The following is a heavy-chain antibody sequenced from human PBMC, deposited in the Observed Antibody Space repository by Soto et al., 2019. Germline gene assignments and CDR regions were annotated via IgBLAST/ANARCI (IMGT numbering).Heavy chain of an antibody. CDR1: GFTFSSYG. CDR2: IWYDGSNK. Sequence: GGSLRLSCAASGFTFSSYGMHWVRQAPGKGLEWVAVIWYDGSNKYYADSVKGRFTISRDNSKNTLYLQMNSLRAEDTAVYYWARNFRERYSSPPLGYYYYGMDVWGQGTTVTVSS. V-gene: IGHV3-33*01. J-gene: IGHJ6*02. CDR3: ARNFRERYSSPPLGYYYYGMDV. D-gene: IGHD6-13*01.